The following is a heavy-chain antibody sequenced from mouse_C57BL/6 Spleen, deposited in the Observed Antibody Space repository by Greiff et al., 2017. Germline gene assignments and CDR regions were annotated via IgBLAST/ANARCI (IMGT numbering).Heavy chain of an antibody. D-gene: IGHD2-1*01. Sequence: QVTLKESGPGILQSSQTLSLTCSFSGFSLSTSGMGVSWIRQPSGKGLEWLAHIYWDDAKRYNPSLKSRLTISKDTSRNLVFLKITSVDTADTATYYCARSPPGKGLRAMDYWGQGTSVTVSS. V-gene: IGHV8-12*01. CDR1: GFSLSTSGMG. J-gene: IGHJ4*01. CDR2: IYWDDAK. CDR3: ARSPPGKGLRAMDY.